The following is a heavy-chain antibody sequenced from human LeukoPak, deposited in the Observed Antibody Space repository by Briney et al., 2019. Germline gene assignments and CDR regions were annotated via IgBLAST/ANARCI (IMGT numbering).Heavy chain of an antibody. D-gene: IGHD3-3*01. J-gene: IGHJ4*02. CDR1: GFTFSGDC. CDR2: IKNKCDGGTT. V-gene: IGHV3-15*01. CDR3: ATALLNLEHADY. Sequence: MPGGTLRLSCAASGFTFSGDCMNWVRLAPGKGLEWVGRIKNKCDGGTTDYAAPVKSRSTISRDDPINTLYIQMNRLKTEDTAVYYCATALLNLEHADYWGQGTLVTVSS.